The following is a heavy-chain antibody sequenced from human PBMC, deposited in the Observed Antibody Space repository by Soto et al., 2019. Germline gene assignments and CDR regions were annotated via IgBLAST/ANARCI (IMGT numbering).Heavy chain of an antibody. CDR3: AKDRGKIVVVPAPFDY. J-gene: IGHJ4*02. Sequence: GGSLRLSCAASGFTFSSYAMSWVRQAPGKGLEWVSGINNSGGSTYYADSVKGRFTISRDNSKNTLYLQMNSLRAEDTAVYYCAKDRGKIVVVPAPFDYWGQGTLVTVSS. D-gene: IGHD2-2*01. CDR2: INNSGGST. CDR1: GFTFSSYA. V-gene: IGHV3-23*01.